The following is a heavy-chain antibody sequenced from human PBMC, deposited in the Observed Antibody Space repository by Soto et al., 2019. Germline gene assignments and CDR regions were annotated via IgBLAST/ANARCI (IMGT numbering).Heavy chain of an antibody. CDR3: ARSPLTYYYDSSGYKVNWFDP. CDR2: ISAYNGNT. Sequence: ASVKVSCKASGYTFTSYGISWVRQAPGQGLEWMGWISAYNGNTNYAQKLQGRVTMTTDTSTSTAYMELRSLRSDDTAVYYCARSPLTYYYDSSGYKVNWFDPWGQGPLVTVPS. V-gene: IGHV1-18*01. J-gene: IGHJ5*02. D-gene: IGHD3-22*01. CDR1: GYTFTSYG.